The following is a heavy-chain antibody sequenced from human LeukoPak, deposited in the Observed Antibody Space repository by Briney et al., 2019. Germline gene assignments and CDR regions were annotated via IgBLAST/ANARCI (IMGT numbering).Heavy chain of an antibody. Sequence: GGPLRLSCAASGFTSSNYWRIWVRLAPGKGLERVGNIKQDGSEKRYADSVRGRFSISRDNAQTSLYLQMNSLRAEDTAVYYCARASDPWLQLTWGQGTLVTVSS. CDR2: IKQDGSEK. V-gene: IGHV3-7*05. D-gene: IGHD5-24*01. CDR1: GFTSSNYW. J-gene: IGHJ5*02. CDR3: ARASDPWLQLT.